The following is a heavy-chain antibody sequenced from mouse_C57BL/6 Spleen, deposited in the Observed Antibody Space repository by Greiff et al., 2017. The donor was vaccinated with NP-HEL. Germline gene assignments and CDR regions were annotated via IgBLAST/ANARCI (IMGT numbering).Heavy chain of an antibody. CDR2: IYPGDGDT. Sequence: VQLQQSGPELVKPGASVKISCKASGYAFSSSWMNWVKQRPGKGLEWIGRIYPGDGDTNYNGKFKGKATLTADKSSSTAYMQLSSLTSEDSAVYFCAGYDGYPFAYWGQGTLVTVSA. V-gene: IGHV1-82*01. J-gene: IGHJ3*01. CDR1: GYAFSSSW. CDR3: AGYDGYPFAY. D-gene: IGHD2-3*01.